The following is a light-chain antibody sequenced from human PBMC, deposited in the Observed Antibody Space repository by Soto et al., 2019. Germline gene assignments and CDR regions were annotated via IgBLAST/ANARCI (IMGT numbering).Light chain of an antibody. CDR1: SSNIGAGYD. Sequence: QSVLTQPPSVSGAPGQRVTISCTGSSSNIGAGYDVHWYQQLPGTAPKLLIYGNSNRPSGVPDRFSGSKSGTSASLAITGLQAEDQASSSCQSYDSSLSGSWVFGGGTQLTVL. J-gene: IGLJ3*02. CDR3: QSYDSSLSGSWV. V-gene: IGLV1-40*01. CDR2: GNS.